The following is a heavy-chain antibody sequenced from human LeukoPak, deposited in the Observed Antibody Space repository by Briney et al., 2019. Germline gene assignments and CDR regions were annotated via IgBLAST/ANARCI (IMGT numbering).Heavy chain of an antibody. D-gene: IGHD2-2*02. V-gene: IGHV1-69*15. Sequence: SVKVSCKASGGTFSSYAISWVRQAPGQGLEWMGRIIPIFGTANYAQKFQGRVTITADESTSTAYMELSSLRSEDTAVYYCARGYCSSTSCYRNYYGMDVWGQGTTVTVSS. J-gene: IGHJ6*02. CDR2: IIPIFGTA. CDR1: GGTFSSYA. CDR3: ARGYCSSTSCYRNYYGMDV.